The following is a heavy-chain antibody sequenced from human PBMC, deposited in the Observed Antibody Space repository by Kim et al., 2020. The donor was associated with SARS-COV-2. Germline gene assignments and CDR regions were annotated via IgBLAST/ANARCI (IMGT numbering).Heavy chain of an antibody. V-gene: IGHV4-34*01. D-gene: IGHD2-2*02. J-gene: IGHJ5*02. CDR2: INHSGST. CDR1: GGSFSGYY. CDR3: ARLDIVVVPAAISPLGKANWFDP. Sequence: SETLSLTCAVYGGSFSGYYWSWIRQPPGKGLEWIGEINHSGSTNYNPSLKSRVTISVDTSKNQFSLKLSSVTAADTAVYYCARLDIVVVPAAISPLGKANWFDPWGQGTLVTVSS.